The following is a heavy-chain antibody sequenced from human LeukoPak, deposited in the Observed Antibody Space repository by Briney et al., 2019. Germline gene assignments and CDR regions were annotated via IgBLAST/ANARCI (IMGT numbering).Heavy chain of an antibody. CDR2: INASDSYT. D-gene: IGHD3-10*01. Sequence: NPGAPLQISCKGSGSIFTSYWISWVRQLPGKGLEWMGRINASDSYTNYSPSIQGHVTISADKSISTAYLQWSSLKASDTAMYYCAIHYYGSGGFDAFDIWGQGTMVTVSS. J-gene: IGHJ3*02. CDR1: GSIFTSYW. CDR3: AIHYYGSGGFDAFDI. V-gene: IGHV5-10-1*01.